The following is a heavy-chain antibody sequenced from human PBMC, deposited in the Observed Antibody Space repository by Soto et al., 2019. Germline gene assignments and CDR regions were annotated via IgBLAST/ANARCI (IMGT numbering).Heavy chain of an antibody. V-gene: IGHV3-23*01. CDR3: AHPRGYGVFDAVDI. CDR2: ISRSSESA. D-gene: IGHD4-17*01. CDR1: GFIFSTYA. J-gene: IGHJ3*02. Sequence: GGSLRLSCAASGFIFSTYAMNWVRQAPGKGLEWVSAISRSSESAYYAESVRGRFTISRDNSINALYLHMTSLRPGDTAVYYCAHPRGYGVFDAVDIWGQGTMVTVSS.